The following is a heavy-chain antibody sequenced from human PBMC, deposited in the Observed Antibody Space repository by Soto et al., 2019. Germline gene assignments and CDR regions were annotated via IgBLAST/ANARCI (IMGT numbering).Heavy chain of an antibody. CDR2: IIPILGIA. V-gene: IGHV1-69*08. CDR3: ARDCSSTSCYAYP. D-gene: IGHD2-2*01. Sequence: QVQLVQSGAEVKKPGSSVKVSCKASGDTFSSYTISWVRQATGQGLEWMGRIIPILGIANYAQKFQGRVTITADKSTSTAYMELSSLRSEDTAVYYCARDCSSTSCYAYPWGQGTLVTVSS. CDR1: GDTFSSYT. J-gene: IGHJ5*02.